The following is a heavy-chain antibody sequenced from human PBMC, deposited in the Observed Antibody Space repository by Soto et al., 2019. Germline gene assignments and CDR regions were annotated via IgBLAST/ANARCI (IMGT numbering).Heavy chain of an antibody. CDR3: ARDDHHQIAAAGLSELYGMDV. CDR1: GCTFSSYG. CDR2: IWYDGSNK. V-gene: IGHV3-33*01. D-gene: IGHD6-13*01. Sequence: GALLVSCTASGCTFSSYGMHGVRQAPGKGLEWVAVIWYDGSNKYYADSVKGRFTIARDNSKNTLYLQMNSLRAEDTAVYYCARDDHHQIAAAGLSELYGMDVWGQGTTVTVSS. J-gene: IGHJ6*02.